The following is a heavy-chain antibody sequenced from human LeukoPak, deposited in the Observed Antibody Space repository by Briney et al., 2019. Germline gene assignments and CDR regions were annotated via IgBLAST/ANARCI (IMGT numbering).Heavy chain of an antibody. V-gene: IGHV3-33*01. Sequence: GRSLRLSCAASGFTFSSYGMHWVRQAPGKGLEWVAVIWYDGSNKYYADSVKGRFTISRDNSKNTLYLQMNGLRAEDTAVYYCARESVVYYDILTGYSPLDYWGQGTLVTVSS. CDR2: IWYDGSNK. D-gene: IGHD3-9*01. CDR1: GFTFSSYG. CDR3: ARESVVYYDILTGYSPLDY. J-gene: IGHJ4*02.